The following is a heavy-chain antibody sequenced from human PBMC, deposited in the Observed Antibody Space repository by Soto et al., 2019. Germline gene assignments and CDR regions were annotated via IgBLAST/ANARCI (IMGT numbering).Heavy chain of an antibody. CDR1: GGSISSSNW. J-gene: IGHJ4*02. V-gene: IGHV4-4*02. D-gene: IGHD6-25*01. CDR3: ARDEQRLGLY. CDR2: IYHSGIT. Sequence: QVQLQESGPGLVKPSGTLSLTCAVSGGSISSSNWWSWVRPPPGKGLEWIGEIYHSGITNYNPSRKSRVPISVDMSKNQLPLKLSFVTAADTAVYYCARDEQRLGLYWGQGTLVTLSS.